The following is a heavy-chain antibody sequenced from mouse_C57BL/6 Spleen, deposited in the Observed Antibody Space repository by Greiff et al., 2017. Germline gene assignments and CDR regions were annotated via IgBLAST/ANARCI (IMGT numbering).Heavy chain of an antibody. D-gene: IGHD2-5*01. CDR1: GYTFTSYW. V-gene: IGHV1-64*01. J-gene: IGHJ2*01. Sequence: QVQLQQPGAELVKPGASVKLSCKASGYTFTSYWMHWVKQRPGQGLEWIGMIHPNSGSTNYNEKFKSKATLTVDKSSSTAYMQLSSLTSEDSAVYDCAPAYYSNYAALDDWGQGTTLTVSS. CDR3: APAYYSNYAALDD. CDR2: IHPNSGST.